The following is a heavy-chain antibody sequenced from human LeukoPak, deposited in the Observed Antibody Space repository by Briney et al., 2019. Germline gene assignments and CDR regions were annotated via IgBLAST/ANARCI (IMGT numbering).Heavy chain of an antibody. J-gene: IGHJ5*02. D-gene: IGHD2-21*01. Sequence: GGSLRLSCATSGFTFSTYGMHWVRQAPGKGLEWVAFIHYDGSNQYYADSVKGRFTISRENSKNTLYLQMNSLRAEDTAVYYSAKAHTGCGGDCYWWFDPWGQGTLVTVSS. CDR3: AKAHTGCGGDCYWWFDP. V-gene: IGHV3-30*02. CDR1: GFTFSTYG. CDR2: IHYDGSNQ.